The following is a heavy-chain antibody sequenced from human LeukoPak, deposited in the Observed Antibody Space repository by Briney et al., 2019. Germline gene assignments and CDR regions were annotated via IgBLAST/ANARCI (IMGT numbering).Heavy chain of an antibody. V-gene: IGHV1-8*01. J-gene: IGHJ5*02. CDR2: VNPNSGNT. Sequence: ALVKVSCKASGYTFTSYDINWVRQATGQGLEWMGWVNPNSGNTSYAQKFQGRVTMTRNTSISTAYMELSSLGSEDTAVYYCARGRGSSWYQRTNNWFDPWGQGTLVTVSS. CDR1: GYTFTSYD. D-gene: IGHD6-13*01. CDR3: ARGRGSSWYQRTNNWFDP.